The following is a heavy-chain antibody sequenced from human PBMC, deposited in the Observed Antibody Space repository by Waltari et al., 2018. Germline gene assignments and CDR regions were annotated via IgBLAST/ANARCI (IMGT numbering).Heavy chain of an antibody. J-gene: IGHJ6*02. Sequence: EVQLVESGGGLVKPGGSLRLSCAASGFTFSSYSMNWVRQAPGKGLEWVSSISSSSSYIYYADSVKGRFTISRDNVKNSLYLQMNSLRAEDTAVYYCAKAWYYDFWSGYYIYYGMDVWGQGTTVTVSS. V-gene: IGHV3-21*01. CDR3: AKAWYYDFWSGYYIYYGMDV. CDR2: ISSSSSYI. D-gene: IGHD3-3*01. CDR1: GFTFSSYS.